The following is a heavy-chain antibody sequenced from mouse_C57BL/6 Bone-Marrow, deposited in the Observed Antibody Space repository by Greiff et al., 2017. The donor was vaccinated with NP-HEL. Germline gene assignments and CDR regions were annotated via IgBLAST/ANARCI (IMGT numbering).Heavy chain of an antibody. CDR3: ASPLGYYAMDY. D-gene: IGHD4-1*01. V-gene: IGHV1-76*01. CDR1: GYTFTDYY. J-gene: IGHJ4*01. CDR2: IYPGSGNT. Sequence: VQLQQSGAELVRPGASVKLSCKASGYTFTDYYINWVKQRPGQGLEWIARIYPGSGNTYYNEKFKGKATLTAEKSSSTAYMQLSSLTSEDSAVYFCASPLGYYAMDYWGQGTSVTVSS.